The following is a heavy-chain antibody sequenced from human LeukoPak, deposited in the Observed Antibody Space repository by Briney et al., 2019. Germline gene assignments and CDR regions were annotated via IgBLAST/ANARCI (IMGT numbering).Heavy chain of an antibody. CDR1: GVSISSGNW. Sequence: SETLSLTCAVSGVSISSGNWWNWVRQPPGKGLEWIGEIYHDETTNFNPSLKSRVTIAIDKSRNQFSLKLSSVTAADTAVYYCARGLSAIVHWGQGTLVTVSS. CDR2: IYHDETT. D-gene: IGHD2-21*02. CDR3: ARGLSAIVH. V-gene: IGHV4-4*02. J-gene: IGHJ4*02.